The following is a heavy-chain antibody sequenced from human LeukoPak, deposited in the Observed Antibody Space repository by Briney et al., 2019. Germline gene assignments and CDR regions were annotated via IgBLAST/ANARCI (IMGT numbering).Heavy chain of an antibody. Sequence: SETLSLTCADYGGSFSDSYWSWIRQAPGKGLEWIGEIIRSGITNYNPSLKRLTTISIDPSKNQFSLRLSSVPAAATDVYFCARGNRAGYYFDYWGQGTLVTVSS. CDR3: ARGNRAGYYFDY. V-gene: IGHV4-34*01. CDR2: IIRSGIT. D-gene: IGHD5-24*01. CDR1: GGSFSDSY. J-gene: IGHJ4*02.